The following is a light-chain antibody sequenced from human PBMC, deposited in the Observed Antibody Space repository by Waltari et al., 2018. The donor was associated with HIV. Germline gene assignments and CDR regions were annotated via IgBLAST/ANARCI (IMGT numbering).Light chain of an antibody. J-gene: IGLJ2*01. CDR2: EVS. CDR1: SRHVCAYNY. V-gene: IGLV2-14*01. CDR3: SSFTTSNSLL. Sequence: QSALTQPASVSGSPGHSTTVSCTGSSRHVCAYNYLSWYQQPPGTAPKLGIYEVSNRPSGISYRFSGSKSGNTASLTISGLQTEDEGDYYCSSFTTSNSLLFGGGTKVTVL.